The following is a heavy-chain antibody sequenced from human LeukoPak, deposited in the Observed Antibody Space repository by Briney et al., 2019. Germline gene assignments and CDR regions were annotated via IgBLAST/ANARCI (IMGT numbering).Heavy chain of an antibody. V-gene: IGHV3-23*01. CDR2: ISGSGGST. D-gene: IGHD6-13*01. Sequence: SSETLSLTCTVSGGSISSSSYYWGWIRQAPGKGLEWVSAISGSGGSTYYADSVKGRFTISRDNSKNTLYLQMNSLRAEDTAVYYCAISPYMYSGYYYCMDVWGKGTTVTVSS. CDR3: AISPYMYSGYYYCMDV. CDR1: GGSISSSSYY. J-gene: IGHJ6*03.